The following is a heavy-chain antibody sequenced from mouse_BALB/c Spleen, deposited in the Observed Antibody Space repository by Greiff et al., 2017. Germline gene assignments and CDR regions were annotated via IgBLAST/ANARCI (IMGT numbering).Heavy chain of an antibody. Sequence: QVQLQQPGAELVMPGASVKISCKASGYTFTNYWLGWVKQRPGHGLEWIGDIYPGGGYTNYNEKFKGKATLTADTSSSTAYMQLSSLTSEDSAVYFCARSYGSSRLYFDYWGQGTTLTVSS. CDR2: IYPGGGYT. CDR1: GYTFTNYW. D-gene: IGHD1-1*01. CDR3: ARSYGSSRLYFDY. J-gene: IGHJ2*01. V-gene: IGHV1-63*02.